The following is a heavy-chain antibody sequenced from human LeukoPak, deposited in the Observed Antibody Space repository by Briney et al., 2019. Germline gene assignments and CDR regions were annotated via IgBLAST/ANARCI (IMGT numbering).Heavy chain of an antibody. CDR3: ARDLGYSSGWFGY. V-gene: IGHV1-2*02. CDR2: INPNSGGT. Sequence: GASVKVSCKASGYTFTSYGISWVRQAPGQGLEWMGWINPNSGGTNYAQKFQGRVTMTRDTSISTAYMELSRLRSDDTAVYYCARDLGYSSGWFGYWGQGTLVTVSS. CDR1: GYTFTSYG. J-gene: IGHJ4*02. D-gene: IGHD6-19*01.